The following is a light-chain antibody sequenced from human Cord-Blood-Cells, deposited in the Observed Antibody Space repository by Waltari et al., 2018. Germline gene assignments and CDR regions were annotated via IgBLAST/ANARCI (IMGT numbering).Light chain of an antibody. CDR1: SIDVGGYNY. J-gene: IGLJ1*01. Sequence: QSALTQPRSVSGSPGQSVTISCTGTSIDVGGYNYVSWYQQHPGKAPKLMIYDVSKRPSGVPDRFSGSKSGNTASLTISGLQAEDEADYCCCSYAGSYTYVFGTGTKVTVL. CDR3: CSYAGSYTYV. CDR2: DVS. V-gene: IGLV2-11*01.